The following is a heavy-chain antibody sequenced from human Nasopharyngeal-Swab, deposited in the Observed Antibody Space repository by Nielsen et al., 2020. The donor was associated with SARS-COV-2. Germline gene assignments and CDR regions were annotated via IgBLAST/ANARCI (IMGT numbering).Heavy chain of an antibody. CDR2: IYPGDSDT. Sequence: VRQMPGKGLEWMGIIYPGDSDTRYSSPFQGQVTISADKSISTAYLQWSSLKASDTAMYYCARQLERTYYYYGMDVWGQGTTVTVSS. V-gene: IGHV5-51*01. J-gene: IGHJ6*02. D-gene: IGHD1-1*01. CDR3: ARQLERTYYYYGMDV.